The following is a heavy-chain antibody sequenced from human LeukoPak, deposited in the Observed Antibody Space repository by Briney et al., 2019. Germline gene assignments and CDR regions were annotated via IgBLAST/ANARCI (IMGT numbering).Heavy chain of an antibody. Sequence: GVSLRLSCAASGFTFSSYAMHWVRQAPGKGLEWVAVISYDGSNKYYADSVKGRFTISRDNSKNTLYLQMNSLRAEDTAVYYCAKETGGSLDYWGQGTLVTVSS. CDR1: GFTFSSYA. J-gene: IGHJ4*02. CDR3: AKETGGSLDY. D-gene: IGHD1-14*01. V-gene: IGHV3-30*04. CDR2: ISYDGSNK.